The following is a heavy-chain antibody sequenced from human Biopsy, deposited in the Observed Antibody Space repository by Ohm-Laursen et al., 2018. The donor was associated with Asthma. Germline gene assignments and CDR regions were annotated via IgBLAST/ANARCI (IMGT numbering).Heavy chain of an antibody. CDR1: GFSFSSYG. CDR3: ARAGESDLVGGLDV. V-gene: IGHV3-30*03. D-gene: IGHD2-21*01. J-gene: IGHJ6*02. CDR2: IAWDGINS. Sequence: SLRLSCTASGFSFSSYGMHWVRQAPGKGLEWVAFIAWDGINSYYADSVKGRFTISRDNSRNTLYLQKNSLRADDTAVYYCARAGESDLVGGLDVWGQGTTVTVSS.